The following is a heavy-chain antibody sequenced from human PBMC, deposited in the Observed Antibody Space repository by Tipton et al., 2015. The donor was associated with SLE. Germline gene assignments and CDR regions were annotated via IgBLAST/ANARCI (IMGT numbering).Heavy chain of an antibody. D-gene: IGHD7-27*01. CDR3: AASRAKTLGNWFDP. CDR2: ISSSGST. Sequence: LRLSCSVSGGSINNNNYNWGWIRQPPGKGLEWVASISSSGSTYYNPSLNSRVVIPLDIDHFSLEVRSVTAADTAVYFCAASRAKTLGNWFDPWGQGTLVTVSS. J-gene: IGHJ5*02. CDR1: GGSINNNNYN. V-gene: IGHV4-39*01.